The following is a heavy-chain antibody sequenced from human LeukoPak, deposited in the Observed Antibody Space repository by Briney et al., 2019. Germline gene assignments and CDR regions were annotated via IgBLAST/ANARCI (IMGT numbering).Heavy chain of an antibody. D-gene: IGHD5-24*01. V-gene: IGHV1-2*07. Sequence: ASVKVSCKASGYTFTSHGISWVRQAPGQGLEWMGWINPNSGGTNNAHKFQGRVTMTRDTSISTAYMELSSLRSDDTAVYYCAREVEMATHFDHWGQGTLVTVSS. CDR1: GYTFTSHG. CDR3: AREVEMATHFDH. J-gene: IGHJ4*02. CDR2: INPNSGGT.